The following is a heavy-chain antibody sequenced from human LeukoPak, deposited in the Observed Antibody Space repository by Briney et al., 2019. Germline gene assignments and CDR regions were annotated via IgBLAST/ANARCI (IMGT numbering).Heavy chain of an antibody. CDR3: ARENWDFDF. CDR1: GFTFSNYA. J-gene: IGHJ4*02. Sequence: PGGSLRLSCATSGFTFSNYAIHWVRQAPGKGLEWVASIRFNGNFYADYVKGRFTISRDNSKSTVSLQMDTLRTEDTALYYWARENWDFDFWGQGTLVTVSS. CDR2: IRFNGN. V-gene: IGHV3-30*02. D-gene: IGHD7-27*01.